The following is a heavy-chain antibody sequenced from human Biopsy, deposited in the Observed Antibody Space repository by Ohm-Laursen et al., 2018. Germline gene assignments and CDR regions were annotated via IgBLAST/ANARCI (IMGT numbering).Heavy chain of an antibody. J-gene: IGHJ6*02. CDR1: GFTFSDYY. D-gene: IGHD3-16*01. CDR2: IKSKFDGETT. Sequence: SLRLSCAASGFTFSDYYMSWIRQAPGKGLEWVGRIKSKFDGETTDYAAPVKGRFIISRDDSKSTLFLQMNSLKVKDTGVYFCSTGGGDFYYNGMDVWGQGTTVTVSS. CDR3: STGGGDFYYNGMDV. V-gene: IGHV3-15*01.